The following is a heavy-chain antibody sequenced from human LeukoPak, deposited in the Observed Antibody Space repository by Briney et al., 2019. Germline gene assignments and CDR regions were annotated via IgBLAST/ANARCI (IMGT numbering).Heavy chain of an antibody. D-gene: IGHD3-16*01. J-gene: IGHJ3*02. CDR2: IYYSGRT. CDR3: XXXVXXNSXPTRGAFDI. V-gene: IGHV4-38-2*01. Sequence: CXVSGYSISSGYYWGWIRRPQGKGLGWIGSIYYSGRTYYNQSLKRGVTISGETYKKKVCMEMWSVRAADTGVYNSXXXVXXNSXPTRGAFDIWGPGTMVTVSS. CDR1: GYSISSGYY.